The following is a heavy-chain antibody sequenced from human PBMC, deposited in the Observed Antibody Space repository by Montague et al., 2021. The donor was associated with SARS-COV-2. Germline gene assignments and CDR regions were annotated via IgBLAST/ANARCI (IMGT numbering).Heavy chain of an antibody. CDR1: GGSISSSSYY. CDR3: ARDPSRQLLLYPVGDYYYGMDV. CDR2: IYYSGST. J-gene: IGHJ6*02. Sequence: SETLSLTYTVSGGSISSSSYYWGWIRQPPGKGLEWIGSIYYSGSTYYNPSHKSRVTISVDTSKNQFSLKLNSVTAADTAVYYCARDPSRQLLLYPVGDYYYGMDVWGQGTTVTVSS. V-gene: IGHV4-39*07. D-gene: IGHD2-2*02.